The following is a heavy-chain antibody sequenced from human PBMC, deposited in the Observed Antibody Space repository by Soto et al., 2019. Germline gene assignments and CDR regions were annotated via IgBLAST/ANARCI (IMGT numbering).Heavy chain of an antibody. CDR1: GGSISSNSYY. J-gene: IGHJ5*02. CDR2: IYHRGST. Sequence: PSETLSLTCTVSGGSISSNSYYWDWIRQPPGKGLDWIGSIYHRGSTYYNPSLKSRVAISVDPSTNQFSLTLTSVTAADTAVYYCARRSHLDYGNPFDHWGQGTLVTVSS. CDR3: ARRSHLDYGNPFDH. D-gene: IGHD3-10*01. V-gene: IGHV4-39*01.